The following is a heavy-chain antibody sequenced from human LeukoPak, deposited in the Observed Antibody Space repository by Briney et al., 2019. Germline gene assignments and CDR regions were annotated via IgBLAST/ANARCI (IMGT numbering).Heavy chain of an antibody. J-gene: IGHJ4*02. Sequence: ESGPALVKPTQTLTLTCTLSGFPVSTSGMCVSRIRQPPGKALEWLARIDWDDDKYYSTSLKTRLTISKDTSKNQVVLTMTNMDPVDTATYYCARILKDSSSWYYFDYWGQGTLVTVSS. CDR3: ARILKDSSSWYYFDY. CDR2: IDWDDDK. V-gene: IGHV2-70*11. D-gene: IGHD6-13*01. CDR1: GFPVSTSGMC.